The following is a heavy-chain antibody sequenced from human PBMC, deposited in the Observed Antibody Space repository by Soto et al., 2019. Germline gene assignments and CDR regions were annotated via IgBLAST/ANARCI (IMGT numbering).Heavy chain of an antibody. D-gene: IGHD3-22*01. V-gene: IGHV2-5*02. CDR1: GFSLSTSGVG. J-gene: IGHJ4*02. CDR2: IYWGDDK. CDR3: AHHYCYDSSGYYRGFDS. Sequence: QITLKESGPTLVKPTQTLTLICTFSGFSLSTSGVGVGWIRQPPGKALEWLALIYWGDDKRYSPSLKSRLTITKDTSNSQVVLPVPSMDPVDTATYYCAHHYCYDSSGYYRGFDSWGQGTLVTVSS.